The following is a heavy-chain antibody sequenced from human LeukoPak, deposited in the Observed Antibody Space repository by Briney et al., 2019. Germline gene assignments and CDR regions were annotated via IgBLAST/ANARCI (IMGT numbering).Heavy chain of an antibody. Sequence: ASVKVSCKASGYTFPSYDINWVRQATGQGLEWMGWMNPNSGNTGYAQKFQGRVTMTRNTSISTAYMELSSLRSEDTAVYYCARPRACSSTSCLNYWGQGTLVTVSS. CDR2: MNPNSGNT. V-gene: IGHV1-8*01. CDR1: GYTFPSYD. CDR3: ARPRACSSTSCLNY. J-gene: IGHJ4*02. D-gene: IGHD2-2*01.